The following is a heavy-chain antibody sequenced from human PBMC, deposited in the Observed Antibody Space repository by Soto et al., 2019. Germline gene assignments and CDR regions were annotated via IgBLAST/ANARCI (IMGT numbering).Heavy chain of an antibody. V-gene: IGHV4-30-4*01. Sequence: SETLSLTCAVSGVSVTNVYYYWTWMRQSKGKGLEWICNIYYTETTNSTPSLNSRLSMSIATSRNQFSLQLTSVTAADTAIYYSARQRRGGYWFDPWGQGTLVTVSS. CDR2: IYYTETT. J-gene: IGHJ5*02. CDR3: ARQRRGGYWFDP. CDR1: GVSVTNVYYY.